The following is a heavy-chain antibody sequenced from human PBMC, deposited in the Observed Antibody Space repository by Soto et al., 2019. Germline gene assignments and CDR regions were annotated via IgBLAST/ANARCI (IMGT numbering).Heavy chain of an antibody. Sequence: SETLSLTCSVSGGSISSYYWNWIRQPPGKGLEWIGYIYDSGSTSYSPSLKSRVTISVDTSKNQFSLKLSSVTAADTAVYYCARRPGFGHAFDIWGQGTMVTVSS. D-gene: IGHD3-10*01. CDR2: IYDSGST. CDR1: GGSISSYY. J-gene: IGHJ3*02. CDR3: ARRPGFGHAFDI. V-gene: IGHV4-59*08.